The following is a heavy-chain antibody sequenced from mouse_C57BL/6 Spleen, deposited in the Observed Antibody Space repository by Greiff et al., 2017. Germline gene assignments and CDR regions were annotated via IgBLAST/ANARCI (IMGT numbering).Heavy chain of an antibody. CDR1: GYTFTSYG. CDR2: IYPRSGNT. J-gene: IGHJ2*01. Sequence: VQLVESGAELARPGASVKLSCKASGYTFTSYGISWVKQRTGQGLEWIGEIYPRSGNTYYNEKFKGKATLTADKSSSTAYMELRSLTSEDSAVYFCAGPYDYDREGFDYWGQGTTLTVSS. CDR3: AGPYDYDREGFDY. D-gene: IGHD2-4*01. V-gene: IGHV1-81*01.